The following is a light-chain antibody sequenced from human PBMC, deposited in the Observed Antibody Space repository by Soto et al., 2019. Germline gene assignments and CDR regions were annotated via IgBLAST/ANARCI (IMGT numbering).Light chain of an antibody. CDR3: QQYGSSPQT. CDR1: QSVSSNH. CDR2: GAC. J-gene: IGKJ1*01. V-gene: IGKV3-20*01. Sequence: ESVLTQSRGTLSLSPGERATLSCRASQSVSSNHLAWYQQKRGQPPRLLIYGACSRATGTPGRFSGSGSGTDFTLTITRLEPEDFAVYYCQQYGSSPQTFGQGTKVDIK.